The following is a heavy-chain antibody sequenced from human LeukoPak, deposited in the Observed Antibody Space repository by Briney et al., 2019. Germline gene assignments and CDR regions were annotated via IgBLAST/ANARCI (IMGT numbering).Heavy chain of an antibody. V-gene: IGHV3-21*01. CDR3: ATMSGFDY. CDR1: GFTFSSYA. CDR2: ISASGRSI. D-gene: IGHD3-10*02. J-gene: IGHJ4*01. Sequence: GGSLRLSCAASGFTFSSYAMNWGRQAPGKGLEWVSSISASGRSIYYADSVKGRFTTSRDNAKNSLYLQMNSLRAEDTAVYYCATMSGFDYWGQGTLVTVSS.